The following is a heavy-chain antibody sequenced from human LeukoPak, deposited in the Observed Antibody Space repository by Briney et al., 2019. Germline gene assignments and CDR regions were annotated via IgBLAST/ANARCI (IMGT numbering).Heavy chain of an antibody. Sequence: ASETLSLTCTVSSDSIFTSNWWSWVRQPPGKGLEWIGRVYASGSANYNPSLKSRVALSVDTSKNQFSLRLTSVTAADTAVYYCARESGISGSGTYFDHYWGQGTLVTVSS. J-gene: IGHJ4*02. CDR1: SDSIFTSNW. D-gene: IGHD3-10*01. CDR3: ARESGISGSGTYFDHY. CDR2: VYASGSA. V-gene: IGHV4-4*02.